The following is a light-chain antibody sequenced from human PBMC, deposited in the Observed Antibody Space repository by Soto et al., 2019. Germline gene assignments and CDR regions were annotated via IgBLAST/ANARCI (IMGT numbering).Light chain of an antibody. V-gene: IGKV1-5*01. CDR1: QSISSW. J-gene: IGKJ1*01. CDR3: QQYNNYWT. Sequence: DIQMTQSPSTLSASVGDRVTITCRASQSISSWLAWYQQKPGKAPKLLIYDASSLEGGVPSRFSGSGSATEFTLTISSLQPDDFATYYCQQYNNYWTFGQGTRVGIK. CDR2: DAS.